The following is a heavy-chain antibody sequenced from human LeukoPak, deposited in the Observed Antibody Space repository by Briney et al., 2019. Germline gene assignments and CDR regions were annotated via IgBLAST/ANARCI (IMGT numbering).Heavy chain of an antibody. CDR3: AKGPLRGAAAAIDY. V-gene: IGHV3-30*18. CDR1: GFTFNNYG. J-gene: IGHJ4*02. Sequence: GGSLRLSCAASGFTFNNYGMHWVRQAPGKGLEWVAVISYDGRNKHYPDSVKGRFTISRDISTDTLWLQMDSLRTEDTAVYYCAKGPLRGAAAAIDYWGQGTLVTVSS. D-gene: IGHD2-2*01. CDR2: ISYDGRNK.